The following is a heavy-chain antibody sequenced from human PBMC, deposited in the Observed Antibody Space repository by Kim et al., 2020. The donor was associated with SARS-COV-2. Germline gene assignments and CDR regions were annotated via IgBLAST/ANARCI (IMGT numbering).Heavy chain of an antibody. D-gene: IGHD4-17*01. J-gene: IGHJ5*02. CDR3: ARDRATVTTLGNWFDP. V-gene: IGHV3-30*07. Sequence: SVMGRFTISRDNSKNTLYLQMTSLRAEDTAVYYCARDRATVTTLGNWFDPWGQGTLDTVSS.